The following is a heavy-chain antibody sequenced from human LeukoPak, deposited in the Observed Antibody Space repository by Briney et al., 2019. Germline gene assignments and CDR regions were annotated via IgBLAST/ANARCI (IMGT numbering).Heavy chain of an antibody. CDR1: GFTCSSYS. J-gene: IGHJ4*02. D-gene: IGHD3-10*01. V-gene: IGHV3-21*01. Sequence: AGSLRLCGAASGFTCSSYSMNWVRQAPGKGLEWVSSISSSSSYIYYADSVKGRFTISRDNAKNSLYLQMNSLRAEDTAVYYCARGLFGQGHFDYWGQGTLVTVSS. CDR3: ARGLFGQGHFDY. CDR2: ISSSSSYI.